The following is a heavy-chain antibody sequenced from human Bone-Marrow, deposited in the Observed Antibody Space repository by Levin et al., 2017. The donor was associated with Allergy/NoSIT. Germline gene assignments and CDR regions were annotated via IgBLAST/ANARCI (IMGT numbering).Heavy chain of an antibody. Sequence: GESLKISCAASGFTFSSYAMHWVRQAPGKGLEWVAVISYDGSNKYYADSVKGRFTISRDNSKNTLYLQMNSLRAEDTAVYYCARASWYRNYYYYYGMDVWGQGTTVTVSS. J-gene: IGHJ6*02. CDR2: ISYDGSNK. V-gene: IGHV3-30*04. CDR1: GFTFSSYA. CDR3: ARASWYRNYYYYYGMDV. D-gene: IGHD6-13*01.